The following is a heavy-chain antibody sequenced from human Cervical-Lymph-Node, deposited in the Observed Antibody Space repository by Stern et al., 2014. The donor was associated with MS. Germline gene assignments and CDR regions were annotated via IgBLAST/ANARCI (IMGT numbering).Heavy chain of an antibody. CDR2: IIPKFGTT. Sequence: VQLVQSGAEVKKPGSSVQVSCKASGGIFSNDVINWVRQAPGQGLDWMGGIIPKFGTTKYAQKFQDRVKITADESMTTAYMDLSSLRSEDTALYYCATTFRWGQGTLITVSS. J-gene: IGHJ4*02. CDR3: ATTFR. D-gene: IGHD3-10*01. CDR1: GGIFSNDV. V-gene: IGHV1-69*01.